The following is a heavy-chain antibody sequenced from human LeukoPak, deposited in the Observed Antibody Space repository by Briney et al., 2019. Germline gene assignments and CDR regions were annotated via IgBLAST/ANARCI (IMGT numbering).Heavy chain of an antibody. CDR2: IYYSGST. D-gene: IGHD1-7*01. CDR3: ARTYNWNYPRMFDY. CDR1: GGSISSSSYY. J-gene: IGHJ4*02. V-gene: IGHV4-39*01. Sequence: PSETLSLTCTVSGGSISSSSYYWGWIRQPPGKGREWIGSIYYSGSTYYNPSLKSRVTISVDTSKNQFSLKLSSVTAADTAVYYCARTYNWNYPRMFDYWGQGTLVTVSS.